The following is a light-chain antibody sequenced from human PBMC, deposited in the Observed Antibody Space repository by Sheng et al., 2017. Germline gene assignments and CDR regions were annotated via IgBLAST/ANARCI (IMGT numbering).Light chain of an antibody. CDR2: DVS. CDR3: SYTSSTTGV. CDR1: SSDVGGYNY. Sequence: QSALTQPASVSGSPGQSITISCTGTSSDVGGYNYVSWYQQHPGKAPKLMIYDVSNRPSGVSNRFSGSKSGNTASLTISGLQAEDEADYYCSYTSSTTGVFGTGTKVTVL. V-gene: IGLV2-14*03. J-gene: IGLJ1*01.